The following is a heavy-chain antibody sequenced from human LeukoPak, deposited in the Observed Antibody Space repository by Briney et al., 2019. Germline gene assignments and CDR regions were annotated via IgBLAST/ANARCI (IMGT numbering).Heavy chain of an antibody. J-gene: IGHJ4*02. D-gene: IGHD2-8*01. CDR2: INPSGGST. V-gene: IGHV1-46*01. Sequence: GASVKVSCKASGYTFTSYYMHWVRQAPGQGLEWMGIINPSGGSTSYAQKFQGRVTMTRDTSTSTVYMELSSLGSEDTAVYYCASLAIGYCTNGVCYDYWGQGTLVTVSS. CDR3: ASLAIGYCTNGVCYDY. CDR1: GYTFTSYY.